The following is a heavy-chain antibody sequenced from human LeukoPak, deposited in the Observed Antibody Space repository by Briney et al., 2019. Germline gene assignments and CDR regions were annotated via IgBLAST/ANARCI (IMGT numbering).Heavy chain of an antibody. CDR3: AKPGALFDY. CDR1: GFTFSNYD. J-gene: IGHJ4*02. CDR2: ISGRGSST. Sequence: PGGSLRLSCAASGFTFSNYDMSWVRQAPGKGLEWVSGISGRGSSTDYADSVKGRFTISRDNSKNTLYLQMNTLRAEDTAVYYCAKPGALFDYWGQGTLVTVSP. V-gene: IGHV3-23*01.